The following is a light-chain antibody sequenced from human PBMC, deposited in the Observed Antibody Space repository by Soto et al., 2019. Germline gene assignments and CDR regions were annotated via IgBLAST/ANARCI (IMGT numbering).Light chain of an antibody. Sequence: QSALTQPASVSGSPGQSITISCTGTSSDVGGYNYVSWYQQHPGKAPELMIYDVSNRPAGVSNHFSGSKSGNTASLTISGLQAEDEADYYCSSYTSSNTLFVFGTGTKLTVL. CDR2: DVS. CDR3: SSYTSSNTLFV. V-gene: IGLV2-14*03. CDR1: SSDVGGYNY. J-gene: IGLJ1*01.